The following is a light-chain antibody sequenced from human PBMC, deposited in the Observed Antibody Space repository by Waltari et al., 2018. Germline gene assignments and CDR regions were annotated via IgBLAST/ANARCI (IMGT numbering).Light chain of an antibody. V-gene: IGKV1-39*01. Sequence: DIQMTQSPSSLSASVGDRVTITCRASQSIGTFFNWYQQQPGTAPKVLIYGASSLQSGVPSRFSGSGSGTDFTLTISSLHPEDFATYYCQQSYSAPRTFGQGTKLEIK. CDR1: QSIGTF. CDR3: QQSYSAPRT. J-gene: IGKJ2*01. CDR2: GAS.